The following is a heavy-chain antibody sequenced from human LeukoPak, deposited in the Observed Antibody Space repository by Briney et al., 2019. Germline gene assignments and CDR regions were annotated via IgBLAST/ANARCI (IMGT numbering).Heavy chain of an antibody. D-gene: IGHD1-26*01. Sequence: GASVKVSCKASGYTFTSYAMHWVRQAPGQRLKWMGWINAGNGNTKYSQKFQGRVTITRDTSASTAYMELSSLRSEDTAVYYCARVRYSGSYYEGRSAFDIWGQGTMVTVSS. V-gene: IGHV1-3*01. CDR3: ARVRYSGSYYEGRSAFDI. CDR1: GYTFTSYA. J-gene: IGHJ3*02. CDR2: INAGNGNT.